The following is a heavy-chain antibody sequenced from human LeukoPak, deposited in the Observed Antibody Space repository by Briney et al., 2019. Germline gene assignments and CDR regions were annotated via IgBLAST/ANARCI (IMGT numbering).Heavy chain of an antibody. D-gene: IGHD3-3*01. CDR2: IIPIFGTA. J-gene: IGHJ5*02. Sequence: SVKVSCKASGGTFSSYAISWVRQAPGQGLEWMGGIIPIFGTANYAQKFQGRVTITADESTSTAYMELSSLRSEDTAVYYCARDLATTLMTPRRLYDFWSGYSNWFDPWGQGTLVTVSS. CDR1: GGTFSSYA. CDR3: ARDLATTLMTPRRLYDFWSGYSNWFDP. V-gene: IGHV1-69*01.